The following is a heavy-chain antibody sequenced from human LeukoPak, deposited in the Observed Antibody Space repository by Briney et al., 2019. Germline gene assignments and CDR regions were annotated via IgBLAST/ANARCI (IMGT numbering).Heavy chain of an antibody. Sequence: GGSLRLFCAASGFSFSNYEMNWVRQAPGKGLEWVSYISSSGSTTYHADSVKGRFTISRDNAKNSLYLQMNSLRPEDTAVYYCARKRGGRPVDYWGQGTLVTVSS. CDR2: ISSSGSTT. D-gene: IGHD3-10*01. CDR1: GFSFSNYE. CDR3: ARKRGGRPVDY. V-gene: IGHV3-48*03. J-gene: IGHJ4*02.